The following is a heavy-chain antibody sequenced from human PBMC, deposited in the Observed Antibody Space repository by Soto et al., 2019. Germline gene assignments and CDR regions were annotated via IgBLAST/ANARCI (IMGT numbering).Heavy chain of an antibody. V-gene: IGHV1-69*08. CDR1: GGTFSRYS. CDR3: AREDRDRETGLVPAAIDGMDV. D-gene: IGHD2-2*01. J-gene: IGHJ6*01. CDR2: IIPIFGIA. Sequence: QVQLVQSGAEVKKPGSSVKVSCKASGGTFSRYSITLVRQAPGHGLEWIGRIIPIFGIASYAQKFQGRVTITADESTSTAYMELSSLRSDDTAVYYCAREDRDRETGLVPAAIDGMDVW.